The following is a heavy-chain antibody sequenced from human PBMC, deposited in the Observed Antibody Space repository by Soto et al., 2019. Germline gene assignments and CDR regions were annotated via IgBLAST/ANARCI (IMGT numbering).Heavy chain of an antibody. CDR1: GYTFTGYY. V-gene: IGHV1-2*02. CDR2: INPNSGGT. CDR3: ARVRFNWNYGNWFDP. Sequence: ASVKVSCKASGYTFTGYYMHWVRQAPGQGLEWMGWINPNSGGTNYAQKFQGRVTMTRDTSISTAYMELSRLRSDDTAVYYCARVRFNWNYGNWFDPWRQGTLVTVSS. J-gene: IGHJ5*02. D-gene: IGHD1-7*01.